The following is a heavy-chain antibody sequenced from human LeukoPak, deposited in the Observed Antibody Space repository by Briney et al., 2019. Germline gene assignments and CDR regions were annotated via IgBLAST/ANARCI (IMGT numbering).Heavy chain of an antibody. CDR1: GGSISSYY. V-gene: IGHV4-4*07. CDR3: ARDRYYYDSSGRTVFDY. CDR2: IYTSGST. D-gene: IGHD3-22*01. J-gene: IGHJ4*02. Sequence: SETLSLTCTVSGGSISSYYWSWIRQPAGKGLEWIGRIYTSGSTNYNPSLKSRVTMSVDTSKNQFSLKLSSVTAADTAVYYCARDRYYYDSSGRTVFDYRGQGTLVTVSS.